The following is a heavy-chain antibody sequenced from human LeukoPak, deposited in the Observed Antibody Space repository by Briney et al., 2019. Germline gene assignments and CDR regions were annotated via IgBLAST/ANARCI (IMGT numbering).Heavy chain of an antibody. CDR2: ISAYNGNT. D-gene: IGHD3-16*02. V-gene: IGHV1-18*01. Sequence: ASVKVSCKASGYTFTSYGISWVRQAPGQGLEWMGWISAYNGNTNYAQKFQGRVTITADKSTSTAYMELSSLRSEDTAVYYCARGVWGSYRYNGGVYFDYWGQGTLVTVSS. J-gene: IGHJ4*02. CDR1: GYTFTSYG. CDR3: ARGVWGSYRYNGGVYFDY.